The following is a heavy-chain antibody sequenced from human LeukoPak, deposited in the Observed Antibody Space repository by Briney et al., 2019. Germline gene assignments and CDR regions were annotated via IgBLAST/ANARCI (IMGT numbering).Heavy chain of an antibody. CDR3: ARDDAFRGVAMDV. J-gene: IGHJ6*01. V-gene: IGHV3-74*01. D-gene: IGHD3-16*01. Sequence: GGSLRLSCAASGFTFTYAYMSWVRQAPGKGLVWVSRLNTDGSSTSYADSVKGRFTISRDNAKNTLYLQMNSLRAEDTAVYYCARDDAFRGVAMDVWGQGTTVTVSS. CDR1: GFTFTYAY. CDR2: LNTDGSST.